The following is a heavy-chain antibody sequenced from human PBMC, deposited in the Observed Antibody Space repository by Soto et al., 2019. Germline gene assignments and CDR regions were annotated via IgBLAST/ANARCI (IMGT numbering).Heavy chain of an antibody. CDR1: GFTFSSHS. CDR2: ISSSSSYI. CDR3: ASLKAYSYGYPSTPYYYYYMDV. J-gene: IGHJ6*03. V-gene: IGHV3-21*01. Sequence: GGSLRLSCAASGFTFSSHSMNWVRQAPGKGLEWVSSISSSSSYIYYADSVKGRFTISRDNAKNSLYLQMNSLRAEDTAVYYCASLKAYSYGYPSTPYYYYYMDVWGKGTTVTVSS. D-gene: IGHD5-18*01.